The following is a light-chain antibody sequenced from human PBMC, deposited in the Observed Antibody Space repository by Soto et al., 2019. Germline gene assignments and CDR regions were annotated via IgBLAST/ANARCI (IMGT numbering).Light chain of an antibody. CDR2: GVF. V-gene: IGKV3-20*01. Sequence: ENVLTQSPGTVSLSPGERATLSCRASQGVTSNHLAWYQQKPGQAPRLLIYGVFNRATGLPDRFSGSGSGTDFTLTITRLEPDDSAVYFCQHYDGSPRTFGQGTKLEIK. CDR1: QGVTSNH. CDR3: QHYDGSPRT. J-gene: IGKJ2*01.